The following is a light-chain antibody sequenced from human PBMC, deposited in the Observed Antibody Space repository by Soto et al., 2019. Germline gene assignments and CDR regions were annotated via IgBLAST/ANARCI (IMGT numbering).Light chain of an antibody. CDR1: QGISSY. CDR2: AAS. CDR3: QQYYSYLPGT. V-gene: IGKV1-8*01. Sequence: AIRMTQSPSSLPAATGDRVTITCRASQGISSYLACYQQKPGKAPQLLIYAASTLQSGVPSRFSGSGSGTDFTLTISCLQSEDFATYFCQQYYSYLPGTFGQGTRLEIK. J-gene: IGKJ5*01.